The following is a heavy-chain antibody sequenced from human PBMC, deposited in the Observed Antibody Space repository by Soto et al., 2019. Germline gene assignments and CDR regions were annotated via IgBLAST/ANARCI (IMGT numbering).Heavy chain of an antibody. CDR1: GFTFSSYA. V-gene: IGHV3-30-3*01. D-gene: IGHD3-10*01. CDR2: ISYDGSNK. J-gene: IGHJ4*02. CDR3: ASFDMVPFDY. Sequence: GGSLRLSCAASGFTFSSYAMHWVRQAPGKGLEWVAVISYDGSNKYYADSVKGRFTISSDNSKNTLYLQMNSLRAEDTAVYYCASFDMVPFDYWGQGTLVTVSS.